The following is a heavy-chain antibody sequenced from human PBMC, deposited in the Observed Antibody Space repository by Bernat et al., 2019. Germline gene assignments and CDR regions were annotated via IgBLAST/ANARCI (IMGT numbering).Heavy chain of an antibody. V-gene: IGHV3-23*01. CDR1: GFTFSSYA. J-gene: IGHJ6*02. D-gene: IGHD1-1*01. CDR2: ISGSDDST. Sequence: EEQLLESGGGLVQPGGSMRLSCAASGFTFSSYAMSWVRQAPGKGLEWVSGISGSDDSTYYADSVKGRFTISRDNSKNTVYLQMKSLRAEDTAVYYCAKGIILVEAGTDQGQEYYYYHGMDVWGQGTTVTVSS. CDR3: AKGIILVEAGTDQGQEYYYYHGMDV.